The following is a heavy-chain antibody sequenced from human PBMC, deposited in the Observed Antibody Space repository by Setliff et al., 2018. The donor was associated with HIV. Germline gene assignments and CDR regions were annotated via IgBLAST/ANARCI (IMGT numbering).Heavy chain of an antibody. Sequence: ASGFTFNSYGIHWVRQAPGKGLEWVALIWYDASKKEYSDSVKGRFNILRDDSKKTAYLQMNSLRDEDTAVYYCVKDVLKFWSGSGALDFWGPGTLVTVSS. CDR1: GFTFNSYG. V-gene: IGHV3-33*06. J-gene: IGHJ4*02. CDR3: VKDVLKFWSGSGALDF. D-gene: IGHD3-3*01. CDR2: IWYDASKK.